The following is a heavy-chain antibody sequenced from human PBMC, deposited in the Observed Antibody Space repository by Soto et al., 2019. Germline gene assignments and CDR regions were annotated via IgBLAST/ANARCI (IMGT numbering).Heavy chain of an antibody. V-gene: IGHV4-59*01. CDR3: ARVGPDRLAPEYFQH. D-gene: IGHD6-19*01. Sequence: GSLRLSCAASGFIFNEYGMHWVRQPPGKGLEWIGYIYYSGSTNYNPSLKSRVTISVDTSKNQFSLKLSSVTAADTAVYYCARVGPDRLAPEYFQHWGQGTLVTSPQ. CDR1: GFIFNEYG. CDR2: IYYSGST. J-gene: IGHJ1*01.